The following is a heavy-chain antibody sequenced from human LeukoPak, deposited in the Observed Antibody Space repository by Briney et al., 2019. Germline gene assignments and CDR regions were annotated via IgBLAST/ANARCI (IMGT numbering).Heavy chain of an antibody. CDR2: ISAYNGNT. V-gene: IGHV1-18*04. CDR1: GYTFTIYG. Sequence: ASVKVSFKASGYTFTIYGIRWVRQAPGQGLEGMGWISAYNGNTNYAQKLQGRVTITTDTSTSTAYMELRSLRSDDTAVYYCARSEPMVTMSDYRGHGSLVTVS. CDR3: ARSEPMVTMSDY. D-gene: IGHD5-18*01. J-gene: IGHJ4*01.